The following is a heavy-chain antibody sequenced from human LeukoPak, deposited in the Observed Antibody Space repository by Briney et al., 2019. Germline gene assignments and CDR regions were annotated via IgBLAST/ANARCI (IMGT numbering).Heavy chain of an antibody. Sequence: SETLSLTCTVSGFSISSGYYWGWIRQPPGKGLEWVGTISHSGTTYYNPSLKSRVTILLDTSKNQFSLNLSSVTAADTAVYYCARFSAYWGQGTLVTVSS. CDR1: GFSISSGYY. J-gene: IGHJ4*02. CDR2: ISHSGTT. V-gene: IGHV4-38-2*02. CDR3: ARFSAY.